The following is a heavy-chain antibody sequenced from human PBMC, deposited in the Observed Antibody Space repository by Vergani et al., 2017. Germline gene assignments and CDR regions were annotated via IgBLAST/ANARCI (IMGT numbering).Heavy chain of an antibody. CDR3: ARGQMDYGDYRLRRHYYYYMDV. Sequence: QVQLQQWGAGLLKPSETLSLTCAVYGGSFSGYYWSWTRQPPGKGLEWIGEINHSGSTNYNPSLKSRVTISVDTSKNQFSLKLSSVTAADTAVYYWARGQMDYGDYRLRRHYYYYMDVWGKGTTVTVSS. J-gene: IGHJ6*03. V-gene: IGHV4-34*01. CDR1: GGSFSGYY. D-gene: IGHD4-17*01. CDR2: INHSGST.